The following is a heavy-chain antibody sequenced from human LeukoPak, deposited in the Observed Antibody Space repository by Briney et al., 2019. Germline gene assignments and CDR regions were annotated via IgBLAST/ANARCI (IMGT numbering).Heavy chain of an antibody. D-gene: IGHD3-3*01. V-gene: IGHV3-23*01. CDR1: GFTFSSYA. Sequence: GGSLRLSCAASGFTFSSYAINWVRQAPGKGLEWVSAISGGGDSTYYADSVKGRFTISRDSSMETLYLQMNSLRAEDTATYFCAKRLSFGVAIGDFDYWGQGTLVTVSS. J-gene: IGHJ4*02. CDR2: ISGGGDST. CDR3: AKRLSFGVAIGDFDY.